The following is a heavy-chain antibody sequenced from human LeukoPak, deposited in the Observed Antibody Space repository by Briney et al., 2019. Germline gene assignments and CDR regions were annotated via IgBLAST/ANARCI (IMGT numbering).Heavy chain of an antibody. J-gene: IGHJ3*01. CDR1: GFTFSSYA. D-gene: IGHD2-21*01. CDR2: VSGGGDRT. Sequence: GGSLRLSCAASGFTFSSYAMGWVRQTPGKGLEWVSIVSGGGDRTFYANSVMGRFTISRDSSKNTLYLQMSSLRAEDTAVYYCAKAHGDICWAFDLWGQGTMVTVS. CDR3: AKAHGDICWAFDL. V-gene: IGHV3-23*01.